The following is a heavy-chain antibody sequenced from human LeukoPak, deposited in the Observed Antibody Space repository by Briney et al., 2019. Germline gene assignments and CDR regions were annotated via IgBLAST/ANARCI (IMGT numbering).Heavy chain of an antibody. Sequence: GGSLRLSCAASVFTFSSYGMHWVRQAPGKGLEWVAVISYDGSNKYYADSVKGRFTISRDNSKNTLYLQVNSLRAEDTAVYYCAKLDSDYYGMDVWGQGTTVTVSS. J-gene: IGHJ6*02. CDR2: ISYDGSNK. V-gene: IGHV3-30*18. D-gene: IGHD5-18*01. CDR3: AKLDSDYYGMDV. CDR1: VFTFSSYG.